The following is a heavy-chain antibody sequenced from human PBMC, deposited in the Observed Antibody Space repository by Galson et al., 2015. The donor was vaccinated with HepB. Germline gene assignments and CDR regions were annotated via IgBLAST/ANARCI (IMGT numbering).Heavy chain of an antibody. J-gene: IGHJ4*02. CDR1: GYTFTTYY. CDR2: INPSGAST. Sequence: SVKVSCKASGYTFTTYYIHWVRQAPGQGLEWMGIINPSGASTSYAQKFQGRVTMTRDTSTSTVYLEVSSLRSEDKAVYCCASSGTNGPPVDYWGQGTLVTVSS. CDR3: ASSGTNGPPVDY. D-gene: IGHD1-26*01. V-gene: IGHV1-46*03.